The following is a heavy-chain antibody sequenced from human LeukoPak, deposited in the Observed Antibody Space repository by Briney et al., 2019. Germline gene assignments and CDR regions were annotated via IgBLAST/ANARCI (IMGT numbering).Heavy chain of an antibody. V-gene: IGHV4-4*07. Sequence: SETLSPTCTVSGGSISSYYWSWIRQPAGKGLEWIGRIFNTGNTNYNPSLKSRVTISLDKSKNHFSLQLSSVTAADTAVYYCARDWVIVGQSYYYMDVWGKGTTVTVSS. D-gene: IGHD3-22*01. J-gene: IGHJ6*03. CDR1: GGSISSYY. CDR3: ARDWVIVGQSYYYMDV. CDR2: IFNTGNT.